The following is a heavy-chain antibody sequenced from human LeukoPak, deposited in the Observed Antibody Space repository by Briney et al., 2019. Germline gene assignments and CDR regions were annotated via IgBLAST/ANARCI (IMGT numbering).Heavy chain of an antibody. CDR2: IYYSGST. J-gene: IGHJ5*02. D-gene: IGHD3-22*01. CDR3: ARHRLGNYIP. CDR1: GGSISSSSYY. Sequence: SETLSLTCTVSGGSISSSSYYWGWIRQPPGKGLEWIGSIYYSGSTYYNPSLKSRVTISVDTSKNQFSLKLSSVTAADTAVYYCARHRLGNYIPWGQGTLVTDSS. V-gene: IGHV4-39*01.